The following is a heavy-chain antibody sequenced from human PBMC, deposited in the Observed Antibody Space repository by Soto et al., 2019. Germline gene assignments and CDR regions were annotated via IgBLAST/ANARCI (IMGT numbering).Heavy chain of an antibody. J-gene: IGHJ4*02. Sequence: SETLSLTCAVSGGSISSGGYCWSWIRQHPGKGLEWIGYFCYSGSTYYNPSLKSRVAISVDTSKNQFSLKLSSVTAADTAVYYCARDFGRHRTDCWDQGALVTVS. CDR1: GGSISSGGYC. CDR3: ARDFGRHRTDC. CDR2: FCYSGST. V-gene: IGHV4-31*11. D-gene: IGHD3-10*01.